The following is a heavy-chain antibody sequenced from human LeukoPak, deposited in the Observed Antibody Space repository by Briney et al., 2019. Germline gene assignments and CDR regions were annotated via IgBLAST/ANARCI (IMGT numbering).Heavy chain of an antibody. CDR3: ARREYYDFWSGSTFFDY. J-gene: IGHJ4*02. V-gene: IGHV4-39*01. CDR2: IYYSGST. CDR1: GGSISGSSYY. Sequence: SETLSLTCTVSGGSISGSSYYWGWIRQPPGKGLEWIGSIYYSGSTYYNPSLKSRVTISVDTSKNQFSLKLSSVTAADTAVYYCARREYYDFWSGSTFFDYWGQGTLVTVSS. D-gene: IGHD3-3*01.